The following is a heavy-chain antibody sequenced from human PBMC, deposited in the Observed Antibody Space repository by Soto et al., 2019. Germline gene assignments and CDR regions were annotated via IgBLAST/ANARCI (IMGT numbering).Heavy chain of an antibody. CDR2: ISGSGGTT. D-gene: IGHD6-13*01. J-gene: IGHJ4*02. CDR1: GFTFFSYA. V-gene: IGHV3-23*01. Sequence: GGSLRLSCAASGFTFFSYAMTWVRQAPGKGLEWVSSISGSGGTTDYADSVKGRFTISRDNSKNTLYLQMNSPRAEDTAIYYCAKPSPHSSSWYVFDYWGQGALVTVSS. CDR3: AKPSPHSSSWYVFDY.